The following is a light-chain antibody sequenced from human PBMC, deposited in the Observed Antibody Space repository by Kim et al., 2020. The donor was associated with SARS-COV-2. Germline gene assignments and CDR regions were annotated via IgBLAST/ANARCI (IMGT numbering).Light chain of an antibody. CDR1: TEPGMSGYY. CDR3: LLYLGAGGWV. V-gene: IGLV7-43*01. Sequence: GGTVTRTGASRTEPGMSGYYPNWFQQKPGQAPRTLIYRTTNKHSWTPARFSGSLLGGKAALTLSGAQPDDEAEYYCLLYLGAGGWVFGGGTQLTVL. J-gene: IGLJ3*02. CDR2: RTT.